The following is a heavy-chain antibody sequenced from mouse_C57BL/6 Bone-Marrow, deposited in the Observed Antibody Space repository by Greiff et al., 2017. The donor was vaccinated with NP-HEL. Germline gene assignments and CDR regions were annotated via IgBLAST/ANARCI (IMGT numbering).Heavy chain of an antibody. CDR2: IDPETGGT. J-gene: IGHJ4*01. Sequence: VKLQQSGAELVRPGASVTLSCKASGYTFTDYEMHWVKQTPVHGLEWIGAIDPETGGTAYNQKFKGKAILTADKSSSTAYMELRSLTSEDSAVYYCTRWYTLYYYAMDYWGQGTSVTVSS. CDR1: GYTFTDYE. D-gene: IGHD1-1*02. V-gene: IGHV1-15*01. CDR3: TRWYTLYYYAMDY.